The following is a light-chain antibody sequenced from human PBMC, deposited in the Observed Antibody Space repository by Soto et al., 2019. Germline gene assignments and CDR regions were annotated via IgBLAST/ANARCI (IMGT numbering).Light chain of an antibody. Sequence: EIVLTQSPGALSLSPGEIATLSCRASQSVSSNYLGWYQQKPGQAPRLLIYDASSRATGIQDRFSGSGSGTEFTLTIRRLEPEDFAVYYCKQYGSSGTFGQGTKVDIK. CDR3: KQYGSSGT. CDR1: QSVSSNY. J-gene: IGKJ1*01. CDR2: DAS. V-gene: IGKV3-20*01.